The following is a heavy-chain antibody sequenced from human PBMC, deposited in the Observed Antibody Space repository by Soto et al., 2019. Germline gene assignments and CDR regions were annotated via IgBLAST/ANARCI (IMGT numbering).Heavy chain of an antibody. CDR3: EQMTDTKTRKYFDY. CDR1: GFSLSTSGVG. Sequence: QITLKESGPTLVKPTQTLTLTCTFSGFSLSTSGVGVGWIRQPPGKALEWLALIYWDDDKRYSPSLKSRLTITKDTSKNQVVLTMTNMDPVDTATYYCEQMTDTKTRKYFDYWGQGTLVTVSS. J-gene: IGHJ4*02. CDR2: IYWDDDK. V-gene: IGHV2-5*02.